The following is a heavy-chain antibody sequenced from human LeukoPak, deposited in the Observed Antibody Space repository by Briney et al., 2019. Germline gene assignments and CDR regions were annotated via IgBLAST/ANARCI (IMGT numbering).Heavy chain of an antibody. CDR2: IYSSGST. V-gene: IGHV4-61*05. D-gene: IGHD4-11*01. CDR1: GGSISSSSYY. J-gene: IGHJ4*02. Sequence: SETLSLTCTVSGGSISSSSYYWGWIRQPPGKGLEWIGYIYSSGSTNYNPSLKSRVTMSVDTSKNQFSLELSSVTAADTAVYYCARELYSDYVDYWGQGTLVTVSS. CDR3: ARELYSDYVDY.